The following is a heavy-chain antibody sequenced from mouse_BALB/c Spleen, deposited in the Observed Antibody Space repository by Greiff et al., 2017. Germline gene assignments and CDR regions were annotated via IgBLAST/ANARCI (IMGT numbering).Heavy chain of an antibody. D-gene: IGHD2-14*01. V-gene: IGHV5-17*02. Sequence: EVKLVESGGGLVQPGGSRKLSCAASGFTFSSFGMHWVRQAPEKGLEWVAYISSGSSTIYYADTVKGRFTISRDNPKNTLFLQMTSLRSEDTAMYYCARSGYYRYLDYWGQGTTLTVSS. CDR2: ISSGSSTI. CDR1: GFTFSSFG. CDR3: ARSGYYRYLDY. J-gene: IGHJ2*01.